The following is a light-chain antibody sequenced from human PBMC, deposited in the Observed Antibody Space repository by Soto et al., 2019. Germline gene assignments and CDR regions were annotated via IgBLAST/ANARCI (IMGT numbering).Light chain of an antibody. CDR2: ANN. V-gene: IGLV1-47*01. CDR1: SSNIGSNY. J-gene: IGLJ2*01. Sequence: QSVLTQPPSASGTPGQRVTISCSGSSSNIGSNYVYWYHHLPGTPPKLLIYANNLRPSGVPDRVSGSKSGTSASLAISGLQFEDEAQYYCAAWDDSLSSVGFGGGTKLTVL. CDR3: AAWDDSLSSVG.